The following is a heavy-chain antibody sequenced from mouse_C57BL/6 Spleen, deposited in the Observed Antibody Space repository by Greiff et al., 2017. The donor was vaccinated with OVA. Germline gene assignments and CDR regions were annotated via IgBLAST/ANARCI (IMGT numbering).Heavy chain of an antibody. V-gene: IGHV1-4*01. J-gene: IGHJ2*01. Sequence: VKLVESGAELARPGASVKMSCKASGYTFTSYTMHWVKQRPGQGLEWIGYINPSSGYTKYNQKFKDKATLTADKSSSTAYMQLSSLTSEDSAVYYCARESPSYFDYWGQGTTLTVSS. CDR2: INPSSGYT. CDR3: ARESPSYFDY. CDR1: GYTFTSYT.